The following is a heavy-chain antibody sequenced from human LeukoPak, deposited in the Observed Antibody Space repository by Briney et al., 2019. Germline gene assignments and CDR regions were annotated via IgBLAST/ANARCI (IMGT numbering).Heavy chain of an antibody. D-gene: IGHD3-3*01. V-gene: IGHV3-23*01. CDR3: AKVGYYDFWSGFTRFDP. CDR1: GFTFXSYA. Sequence: GALRLSXAASGFTFXSYAMSWVRQAPGKGLEWVSAISGSGGSTYYADSVKGRFTISRDNSKNTLYLQMNSLRAEDTAVYYCAKVGYYDFWSGFTRFDPWGQGTLVTVSS. CDR2: ISGSGGST. J-gene: IGHJ5*02.